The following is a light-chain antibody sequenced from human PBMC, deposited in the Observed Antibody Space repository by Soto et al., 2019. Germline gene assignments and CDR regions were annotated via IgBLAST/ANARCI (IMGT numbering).Light chain of an antibody. Sequence: DIQQTQAPSSLSASIRPSVTVTXPASQKITNCLNWYQQRPGKAPRLLIYAASSLESGVPSRFSGSGSGTDFTLTISSLQREDFATYYCQQGYSTPLTFGQGTKVDIK. CDR2: AAS. CDR1: QKITNC. J-gene: IGKJ1*01. V-gene: IGKV1-39*01. CDR3: QQGYSTPLT.